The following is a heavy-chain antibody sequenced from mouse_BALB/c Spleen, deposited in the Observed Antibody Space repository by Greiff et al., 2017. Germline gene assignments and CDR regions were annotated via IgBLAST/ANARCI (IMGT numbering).Heavy chain of an antibody. J-gene: IGHJ3*01. V-gene: IGHV14-3*02. CDR1: GFNIKDTY. CDR3: ARSYDGYPSWFAY. Sequence: EVKLMESGAELVKPGASVKLSCTASGFNIKDTYMHWVKQRPEQGLEWIGRIDPANGNTKYDPKFQGKATITADTSSNTAYLQLSSLTSEDTAVYYCARSYDGYPSWFAYWGQGTLVTVSA. D-gene: IGHD2-3*01. CDR2: IDPANGNT.